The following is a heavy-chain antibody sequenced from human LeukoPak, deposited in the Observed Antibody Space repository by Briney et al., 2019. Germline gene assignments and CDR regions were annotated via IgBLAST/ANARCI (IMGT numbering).Heavy chain of an antibody. J-gene: IGHJ5*02. CDR2: VSSSSSYI. CDR1: GFSFSTFT. V-gene: IGHV3-21*01. Sequence: GGSLRLSCEASGFSFSTFTMNWVRQAPGKGLEWVSSVSSSSSYIYYADSVKGRFTISRDNAKNSLFLQMNSLRAEDTAVYYCARGLGWLHSWGQGTLVTVSS. CDR3: ARGLGWLHS. D-gene: IGHD3/OR15-3a*01.